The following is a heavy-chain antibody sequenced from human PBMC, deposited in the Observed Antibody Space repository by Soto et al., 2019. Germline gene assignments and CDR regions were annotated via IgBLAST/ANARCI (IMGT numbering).Heavy chain of an antibody. D-gene: IGHD3-3*01. CDR1: GYTFTSYG. Sequence: ASVKVSCKASGYTFTSYGISWVRQAPGQGLEWMGWISAYNGNSNYAQKPQGRVTMTTDTSTSTAYMELRSLRSDDTAVYYCARDARIPFFGVVIKGEYGRDVWGLGTTGTV. CDR3: ARDARIPFFGVVIKGEYGRDV. V-gene: IGHV1-18*04. J-gene: IGHJ6*02. CDR2: ISAYNGNS.